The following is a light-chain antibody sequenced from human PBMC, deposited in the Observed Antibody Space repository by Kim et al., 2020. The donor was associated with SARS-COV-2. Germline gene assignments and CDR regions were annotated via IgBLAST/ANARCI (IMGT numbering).Light chain of an antibody. CDR2: GKN. V-gene: IGLV3-19*01. J-gene: IGLJ3*02. Sequence: QQKPGQAPVLVIYGKNNRPSGIPDRFSGSSSGNTASLTITWAQAADETDYYCISRDRIGNPWVFG. CDR3: ISRDRIGNPWV.